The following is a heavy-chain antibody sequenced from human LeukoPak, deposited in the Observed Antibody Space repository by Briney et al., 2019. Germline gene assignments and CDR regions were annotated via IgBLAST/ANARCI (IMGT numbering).Heavy chain of an antibody. CDR2: IYDSGRT. D-gene: IGHD3-10*01. V-gene: IGHV4-61*01. J-gene: IGHJ4*02. CDR3: ARDSGKFYFDN. CDR1: GGSISSGSYY. Sequence: SETLSLTCTVSGGSISSGSYYWSWIRQPPGKGLEWIGNIYDSGRTYYNPSLKSRITISVDTSKNQFSLKLTSVAAADTAVYYCARDSGKFYFDNWGQGTLVTVSS.